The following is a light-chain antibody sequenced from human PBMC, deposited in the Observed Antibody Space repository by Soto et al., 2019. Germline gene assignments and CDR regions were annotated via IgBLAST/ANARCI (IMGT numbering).Light chain of an antibody. CDR1: QSVYNN. J-gene: IGKJ3*01. CDR3: QQYNTWPPVR. V-gene: IGKV3-15*01. Sequence: EIVVTQSPATLSVSPGERATLSCRASQSVYNNLAWYQQKPGQAPRLLTYGASTRATGIPARFSGSGSGTEFTLPISSLQSEDFAVYFCQQYNTWPPVRFRPATKVDIK. CDR2: GAS.